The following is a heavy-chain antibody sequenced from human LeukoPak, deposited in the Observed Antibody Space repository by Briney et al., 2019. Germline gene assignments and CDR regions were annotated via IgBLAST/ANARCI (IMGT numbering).Heavy chain of an antibody. V-gene: IGHV3-23*01. CDR2: ISGSGGST. CDR1: GFTFSSYS. Sequence: GGSLRLSCAASGFTFSSYSMNWVRQAPGKGLEWVSAISGSGGSTYYADSVKGRFTISRDNSKNTLYLQMNSLRAEDTAVYYCAKRTPHGQWLYYFDYWGQGTLVTVSS. CDR3: AKRTPHGQWLYYFDY. D-gene: IGHD6-19*01. J-gene: IGHJ4*02.